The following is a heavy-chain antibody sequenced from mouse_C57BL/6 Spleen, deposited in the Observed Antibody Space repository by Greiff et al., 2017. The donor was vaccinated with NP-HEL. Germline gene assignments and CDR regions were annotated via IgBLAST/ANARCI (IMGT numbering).Heavy chain of an antibody. Sequence: VQLQQPGAELVRPGSSVKLSCKASGYTFTSYWMDWVKQRPGQGLEWIGNICPSDSETQYNQKFKDKATWTVDKSTSTAYMQLSSLTSEDSAVYYCASAWDGYYAMDYWGQGTSVTVSS. CDR2: ICPSDSET. J-gene: IGHJ4*01. CDR1: GYTFTSYW. CDR3: ASAWDGYYAMDY. V-gene: IGHV1-61*01. D-gene: IGHD4-1*01.